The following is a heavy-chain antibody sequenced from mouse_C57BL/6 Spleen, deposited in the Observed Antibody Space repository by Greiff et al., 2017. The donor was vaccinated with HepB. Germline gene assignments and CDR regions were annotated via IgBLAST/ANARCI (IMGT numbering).Heavy chain of an antibody. CDR1: GFTFSDYG. V-gene: IGHV5-17*01. Sequence: EVQVVESGGGLVKPGGSLKLSCAASGFTFSDYGMHWVRQAPEKGLEWVAYISSGSSTINYADKVKGRFTISRDNAKNTLFLQMTSLRSEDTAMYYCARIGATIPYAMDYWGQRTSVTVSS. D-gene: IGHD1-1*02. J-gene: IGHJ4*01. CDR2: ISSGSSTI. CDR3: ARIGATIPYAMDY.